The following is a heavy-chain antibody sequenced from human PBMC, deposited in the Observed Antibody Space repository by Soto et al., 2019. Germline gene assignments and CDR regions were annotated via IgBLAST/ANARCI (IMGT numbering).Heavy chain of an antibody. D-gene: IGHD3-10*01. CDR2: ILNDGSNR. J-gene: IGHJ6*02. Sequence: QVQLVESGGGVVKPGRSRRLSFAASGFTFSNYGMNWVRQAPGKGLEWGAVILNDGSNRYHADSVKDRFTISRDNSKNTLYLQMNSLRAEDTAVYYCARDDEYSGNGMDVWGQGTTVTVS. CDR3: ARDDEYSGNGMDV. V-gene: IGHV3-33*01. CDR1: GFTFSNYG.